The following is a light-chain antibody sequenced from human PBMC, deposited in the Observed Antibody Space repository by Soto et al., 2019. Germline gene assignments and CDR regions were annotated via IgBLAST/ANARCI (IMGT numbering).Light chain of an antibody. CDR2: GAS. CDR3: QQYNNRPPWT. J-gene: IGKJ1*01. CDR1: QSVSSN. V-gene: IGKV3D-15*01. Sequence: IVLTQSPATLSVSPGERATLSCLASQSVSSNLAWYQQKPGQAPRLLIYGASTRATGIPARFSGSGSGTDFSLTISSLEPEDVAVYYCQQYNNRPPWTFGQGTKVDIK.